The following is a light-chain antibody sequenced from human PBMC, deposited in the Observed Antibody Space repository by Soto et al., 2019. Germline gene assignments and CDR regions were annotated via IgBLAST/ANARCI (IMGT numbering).Light chain of an antibody. V-gene: IGKV3-20*01. Sequence: ENVLMQSPGTLSLSPGQRATLSCRASHTISSSYLAWYQQKPGQAPRLLIYAISDRATGVPDRFRGSGSGTDFTLTITRLEPEEFAVYCCQQYDSSPRTVGQGTKVDIK. CDR1: HTISSSY. CDR2: AIS. J-gene: IGKJ1*01. CDR3: QQYDSSPRT.